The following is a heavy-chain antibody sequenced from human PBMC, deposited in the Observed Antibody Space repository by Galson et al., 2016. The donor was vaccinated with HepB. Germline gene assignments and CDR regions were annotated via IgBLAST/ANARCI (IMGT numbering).Heavy chain of an antibody. J-gene: IGHJ4*02. V-gene: IGHV1-2*02. Sequence: SLRLSCTASAYTFTDYYIHWVRQAPGQGLEWMGGIHPNSGDTYYADNFQGRVTMTRDTSINTAYMEVRRLRSDDTAAYYCARGRAIAATATWDYWGQGTLVTVSS. CDR2: IHPNSGDT. CDR1: AYTFTDYY. D-gene: IGHD2-21*02. CDR3: ARGRAIAATATWDY.